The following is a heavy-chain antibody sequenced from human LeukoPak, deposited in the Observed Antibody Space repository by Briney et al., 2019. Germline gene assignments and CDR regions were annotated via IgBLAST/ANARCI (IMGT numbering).Heavy chain of an antibody. CDR2: INHSGRT. J-gene: IGHJ2*01. V-gene: IGHV4-34*01. Sequence: SETLSLTCAVYGGSFSGYFWSWIRHPPGKGLEWIGEINHSGRTNYNPSLNRRVTVSVDTSKNQFSLKLRPLTAADTAVYYCARGGYFDLWGRGTLVTVSS. CDR3: ARGGYFDL. CDR1: GGSFSGYF.